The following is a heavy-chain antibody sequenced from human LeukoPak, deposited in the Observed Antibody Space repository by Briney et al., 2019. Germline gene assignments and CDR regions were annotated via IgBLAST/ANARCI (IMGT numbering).Heavy chain of an antibody. D-gene: IGHD3-3*01. CDR1: GFLFSSYG. V-gene: IGHV3-21*01. Sequence: PGGSLRLSCSASGFLFSSYGMNWVRQAPGKGLEWVSSIGISGNDIYTADSLKGRFTISRDNARNSVYLQMHSLRAEDTAVYYCARDRNYDFWSGYSGSYYYYMDVWGKGTTVTVSS. CDR2: IGISGNDI. J-gene: IGHJ6*03. CDR3: ARDRNYDFWSGYSGSYYYYMDV.